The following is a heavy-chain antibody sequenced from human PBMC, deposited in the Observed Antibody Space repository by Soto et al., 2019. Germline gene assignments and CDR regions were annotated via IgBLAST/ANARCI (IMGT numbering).Heavy chain of an antibody. V-gene: IGHV1-46*01. D-gene: IGHD2-15*01. CDR3: ATDIGYCSGGSCTYDWDFDL. CDR1: GFTFTNSY. Sequence: QVQLVQSGAEVKKPGASVKVSCKASGFTFTNSYMHWVRQAPGQGLEWMGIINPSGGSTHYAQRFRVRVTMTRDTSTSTVYMELSRLRSEDTAVYYCATDIGYCSGGSCTYDWDFDLWGRGTLVTVSS. J-gene: IGHJ2*01. CDR2: INPSGGST.